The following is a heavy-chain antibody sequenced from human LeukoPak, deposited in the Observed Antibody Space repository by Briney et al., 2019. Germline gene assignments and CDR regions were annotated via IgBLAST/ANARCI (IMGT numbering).Heavy chain of an antibody. CDR2: INPNSGGT. CDR3: ARLYSSSCFDY. Sequence: GASVKVSCKASGYTFASYYMHWVRQAPGQGLEWMGLINPNSGGTNYAQKFQGRVTMTRDTSISTAYMELSRLRSDDTAVYYCARLYSSSCFDYWGQGTLVTVSS. D-gene: IGHD6-13*01. CDR1: GYTFASYY. J-gene: IGHJ4*02. V-gene: IGHV1-2*06.